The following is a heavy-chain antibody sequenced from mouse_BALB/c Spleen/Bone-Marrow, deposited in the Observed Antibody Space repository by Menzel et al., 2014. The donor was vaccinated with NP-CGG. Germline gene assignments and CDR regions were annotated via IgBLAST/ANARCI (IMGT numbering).Heavy chain of an antibody. Sequence: QVQLQQPGAELVRPGSSVKISCKASGYVFSTYWMNWVKQRPGQGPERIGQIYPGDGDTNYNGKFKDKVILTADKSSSTAYMQLSSLTSEDSAVYFCARSGKGAMDYWGQGTSVTVSS. CDR2: IYPGDGDT. CDR1: GYVFSTYW. D-gene: IGHD2-1*01. J-gene: IGHJ4*01. V-gene: IGHV1-80*01. CDR3: ARSGKGAMDY.